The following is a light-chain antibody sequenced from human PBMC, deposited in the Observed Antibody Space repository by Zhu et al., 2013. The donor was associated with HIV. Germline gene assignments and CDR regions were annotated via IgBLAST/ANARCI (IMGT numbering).Light chain of an antibody. Sequence: YQLTQPPSVSVSPGQTASITCSGDKLGDRYASWYQQKPGQSPVLVIYQDSKRPSGIPERFSGSNSGNTATLTISGTQAMDEADYYCQAWDSSHVVFGGGTKLTVL. J-gene: IGLJ2*01. CDR1: KLGDRY. V-gene: IGLV3-1*01. CDR3: QAWDSSHVV. CDR2: QDS.